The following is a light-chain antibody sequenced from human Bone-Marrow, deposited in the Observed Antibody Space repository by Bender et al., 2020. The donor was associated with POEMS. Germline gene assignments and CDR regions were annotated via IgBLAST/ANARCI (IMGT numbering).Light chain of an antibody. J-gene: IGLJ1*01. CDR3: FSYTSSSALYA. V-gene: IGLV2-14*01. CDR2: DVR. CDR1: SSDVGGYNY. Sequence: QSALTQPASVSGSPGQSITISCTGTSSDVGGYNYVSWYQQHPGKAPKLMIYDVRKRPSGVPDRFSGSRSGNTASLTISGLQAEDEADYYCFSYTSSSALYAIGTGTKVTVL.